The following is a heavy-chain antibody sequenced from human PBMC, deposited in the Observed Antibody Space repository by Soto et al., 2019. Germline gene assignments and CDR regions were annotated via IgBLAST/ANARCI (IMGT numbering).Heavy chain of an antibody. J-gene: IGHJ4*02. V-gene: IGHV4-38-2*02. CDR3: VRDLGGTAAPGSQSDY. CDR2: IFHSGTN. D-gene: IGHD6-13*01. Sequence: SETLSLTCAVSGYSISSGYYWGWIRQPPGKGLEWIGSIFHSGTNFYNPSLKSRVTISVDTSKNQFSLRLSSVTAADTAMYYCVRDLGGTAAPGSQSDYWGQGTLVTVSS. CDR1: GYSISSGYY.